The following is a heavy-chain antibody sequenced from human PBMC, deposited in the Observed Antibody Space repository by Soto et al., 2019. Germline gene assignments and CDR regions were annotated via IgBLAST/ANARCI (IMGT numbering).Heavy chain of an antibody. J-gene: IGHJ3*02. CDR1: GYTFTSYG. CDR2: ISAYNGNT. V-gene: IGHV1-18*01. Sequence: ASVKVSCKASGYTFTSYGISWVRQAPGQGLEWMGWISAYNGNTNYAQKLQGRVTMTTDTSTSTAYMELRSLRSDDTAVYYCARDLVTMIVVVTLDAFDIWGQGTMVTVS. D-gene: IGHD3-22*01. CDR3: ARDLVTMIVVVTLDAFDI.